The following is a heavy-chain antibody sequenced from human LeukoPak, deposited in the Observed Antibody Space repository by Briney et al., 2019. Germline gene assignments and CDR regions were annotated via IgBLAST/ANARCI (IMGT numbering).Heavy chain of an antibody. CDR1: GGSISTSNYY. V-gene: IGHV4-39*07. CDR2: IFYSGST. CDR3: ARYIAVAGTLYDAFDI. Sequence: SETLSLTCTVSGGSISTSNYYWGWIRQPPGKGLEWIGNIFYSGSTYYGPSLKSRVTISVDTSKNQFSLKLSSVTAADTAVYYCARYIAVAGTLYDAFDIWGQGTMVTVSS. J-gene: IGHJ3*02. D-gene: IGHD6-19*01.